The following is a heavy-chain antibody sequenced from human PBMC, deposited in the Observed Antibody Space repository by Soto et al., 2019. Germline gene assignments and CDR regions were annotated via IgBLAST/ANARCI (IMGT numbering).Heavy chain of an antibody. D-gene: IGHD2-2*01. CDR1: GGSISSSSYY. V-gene: IGHV4-39*01. Sequence: QLQLQESGPGLVKPSETLSLTCTVSGGSISSSSYYWGWIRQPPGKGLEWIGSIYYSGSTYYNPSLKSRVTRSVDTSKNQFSMKLSSVTAADTAVYYCASLGYQYQLLEGWFDPWGQGTLVTVSS. CDR2: IYYSGST. J-gene: IGHJ5*02. CDR3: ASLGYQYQLLEGWFDP.